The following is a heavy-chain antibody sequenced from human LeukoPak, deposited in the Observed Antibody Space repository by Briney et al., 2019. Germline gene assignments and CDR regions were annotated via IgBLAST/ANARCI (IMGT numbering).Heavy chain of an antibody. Sequence: PSVKVSCKASAYTFTGYYMHLVRQAPAQGLEWMGWINPNSGGTNYAQKFQGRVTMTRDTSISTAYMELIRLRSDDTAVYYCARVLQYCSGGSCYSGVGRAFDIWGQGTMVTVSS. CDR3: ARVLQYCSGGSCYSGVGRAFDI. CDR1: AYTFTGYY. V-gene: IGHV1-2*02. D-gene: IGHD2-15*01. J-gene: IGHJ3*02. CDR2: INPNSGGT.